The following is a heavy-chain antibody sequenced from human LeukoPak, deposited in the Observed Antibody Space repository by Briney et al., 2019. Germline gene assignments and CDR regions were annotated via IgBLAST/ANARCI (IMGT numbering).Heavy chain of an antibody. V-gene: IGHV3-7*01. D-gene: IGHD6-25*01. CDR3: AREGYSSGEYDY. J-gene: IGHJ4*02. Sequence: GGSLTLSCAASGFTFSSYWMSWVRQAPGKGLEWVANIKQDGSEKYYLDSVKGRFTISRHNAKNSLYLQMNSLRAEDTAVYYCAREGYSSGEYDYWGQGTLVTVSS. CDR1: GFTFSSYW. CDR2: IKQDGSEK.